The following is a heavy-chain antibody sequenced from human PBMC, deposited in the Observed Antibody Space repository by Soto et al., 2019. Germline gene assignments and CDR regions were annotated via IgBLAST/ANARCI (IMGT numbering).Heavy chain of an antibody. V-gene: IGHV1-69*13. CDR1: GGTFSSYA. J-gene: IGHJ3*02. D-gene: IGHD3-22*01. CDR2: IIPIFGTA. Sequence: SVKVSCKASGGTFSSYAISWVRQAPGQGLEWMGGIIPIFGTANYAQKFQGRVTITADESTSTAYMELSSLRSEDTAVYYCASNSNTYYYDSTSPHDAFDIWGQGTMVTVSS. CDR3: ASNSNTYYYDSTSPHDAFDI.